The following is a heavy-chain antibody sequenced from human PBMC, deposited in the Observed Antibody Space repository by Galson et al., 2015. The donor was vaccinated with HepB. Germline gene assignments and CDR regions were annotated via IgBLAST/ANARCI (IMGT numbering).Heavy chain of an antibody. V-gene: IGHV1-3*01. CDR1: GYTFTSYA. D-gene: IGHD4-17*01. Sequence: SVKVSCKASGYTFTSYAMHWVRQAPGQRLEWMGWINAGNGNTKYSQKFQGRITITRDTSASTAYMELSSLRSEDTAVYYCARGTTYGDYFPDNWFDPWGQGTLVTVSS. CDR2: INAGNGNT. J-gene: IGHJ5*02. CDR3: ARGTTYGDYFPDNWFDP.